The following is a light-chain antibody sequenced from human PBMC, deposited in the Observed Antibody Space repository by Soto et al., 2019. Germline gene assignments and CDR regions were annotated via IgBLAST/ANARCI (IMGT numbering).Light chain of an antibody. CDR2: DAS. CDR3: QQYNYYPWT. Sequence: DIQMTQSPSTLSASVGDRVTITCRASQRIGSWLAWYQQKAGKAPKALICDASSLGSGVPSRFSGSGSGTEFTLTISSLQPDDSATYYCQQYNYYPWTFGQGTKVDIK. J-gene: IGKJ1*01. V-gene: IGKV1-5*01. CDR1: QRIGSW.